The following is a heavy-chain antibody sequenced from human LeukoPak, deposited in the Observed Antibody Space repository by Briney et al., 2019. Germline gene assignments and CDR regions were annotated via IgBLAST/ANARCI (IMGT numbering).Heavy chain of an antibody. CDR2: FYSGGST. CDR3: ARVSPFDY. J-gene: IGHJ4*02. Sequence: PGGSLRLSCAASGFTFSSYAMSWVRQAPGKGLEWLSVFYSGGSTYYADSVNGRFTMSRDNSKNTLYLQMNGLRVEDTAVYYCARVSPFDYWGQGTQVTVSS. CDR1: GFTFSSYA. V-gene: IGHV3-66*01.